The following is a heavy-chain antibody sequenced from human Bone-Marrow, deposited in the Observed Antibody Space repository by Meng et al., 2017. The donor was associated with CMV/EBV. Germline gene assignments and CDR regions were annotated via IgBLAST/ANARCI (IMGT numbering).Heavy chain of an antibody. CDR1: GFTFSSYA. Sequence: GGSLRLSCAASGFTFSSYAMHWVRQAPGKGLEWVAVISYDGSNKYYADSVKGRFTISRDNSKNTLYLQMNSLRAEDTAVYYCAKVSYYYGMDVWGQGTTVTVSS. CDR2: ISYDGSNK. V-gene: IGHV3-30-3*01. CDR3: AKVSYYYGMDV. J-gene: IGHJ6*02.